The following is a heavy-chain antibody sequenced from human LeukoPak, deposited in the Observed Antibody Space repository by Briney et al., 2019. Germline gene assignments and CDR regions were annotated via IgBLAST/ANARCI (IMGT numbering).Heavy chain of an antibody. CDR3: AHTYYGDYVGFYFDY. CDR2: IYWNDDK. Sequence: SGPTLVKPTQTLTLTCTFSGFSLSTSGVGVGWIRQPPGKALEWLALIYWNDDKRYSPSLKSRLTITKDTSKNQVVLTMTNVDPVDTATYYCAHTYYGDYVGFYFDYWGQGTLVTVSS. CDR1: GFSLSTSGVG. D-gene: IGHD4-17*01. J-gene: IGHJ4*02. V-gene: IGHV2-5*01.